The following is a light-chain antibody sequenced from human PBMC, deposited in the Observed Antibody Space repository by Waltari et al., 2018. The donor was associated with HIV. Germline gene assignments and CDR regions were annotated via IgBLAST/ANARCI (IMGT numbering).Light chain of an antibody. J-gene: IGLJ2*01. V-gene: IGLV2-14*01. Sequence: QSALTQPASVSGSAGQSITISCTGTSNDVGGYNYVSWYQQHPGKAPKLMIYEVSNRPSGVSNRFSGSKSGNTASLTISGLQAEDEADYYCSSYKNSNTLVFGGGTKLIVL. CDR2: EVS. CDR3: SSYKNSNTLV. CDR1: SNDVGGYNY.